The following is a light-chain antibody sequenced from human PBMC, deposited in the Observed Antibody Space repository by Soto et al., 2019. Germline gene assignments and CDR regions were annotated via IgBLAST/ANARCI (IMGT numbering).Light chain of an antibody. V-gene: IGLV1-40*01. Sequence: SVLTQPPSVSGAPGQRVTISCAGSTSNIGDYDVHWYQQLPGTAPKLLIYGNNNRPSGVPDRFSGSKSGTSASLAITGLQAEDEADYYCQAYDRSQSGSVFGGGTKVTVL. J-gene: IGLJ3*02. CDR2: GNN. CDR1: TSNIGDYD. CDR3: QAYDRSQSGSV.